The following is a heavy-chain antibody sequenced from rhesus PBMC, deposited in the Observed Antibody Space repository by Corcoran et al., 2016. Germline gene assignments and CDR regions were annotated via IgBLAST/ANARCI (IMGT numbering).Heavy chain of an antibody. Sequence: QVTLKESGPALVKPTQTLTLTCTFSGFSLTTSGMGVGWVRQPPGKALDWLAFIYWDDDKRYSKSLKNKGTISKDNSKNQVVLTMTNMDPVDTATYYCTRRPTWGFEFDFWGQGVLVTVSS. CDR1: GFSLTTSGMG. D-gene: IGHD7-45*01. CDR2: IYWDDDK. J-gene: IGHJ4*01. V-gene: IGHV2-174*01. CDR3: TRRPTWGFEFDF.